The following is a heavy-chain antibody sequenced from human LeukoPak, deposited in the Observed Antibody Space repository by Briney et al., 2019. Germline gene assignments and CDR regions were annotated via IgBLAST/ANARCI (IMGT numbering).Heavy chain of an antibody. J-gene: IGHJ3*02. V-gene: IGHV3-23*01. Sequence: GGSLRLSCAASGFAFSSYGMTWVRQAPGKGLEWVSAISGSGGSTYYADSVKGRSTISRDNSKSTLYLLMNSLRADDTAVYYCAKFGLAGSGRYHDAFDIWGQGTMVTVSS. CDR1: GFAFSSYG. CDR3: AKFGLAGSGRYHDAFDI. D-gene: IGHD3-10*01. CDR2: ISGSGGST.